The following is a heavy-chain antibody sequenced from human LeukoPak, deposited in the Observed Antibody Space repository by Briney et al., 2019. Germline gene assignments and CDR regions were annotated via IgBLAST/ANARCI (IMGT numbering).Heavy chain of an antibody. D-gene: IGHD5-18*01. V-gene: IGHV1-46*01. CDR1: GYSFTSYY. J-gene: IGHJ4*02. CDR3: GRRGYSYDLSY. CDR2: INPSGGST. Sequence: ASVTASCKASGYSFTSYYIHWVRQAPGQGLEWMGIINPSGGSTTCAQRFQGRVTMTRDTSTSTVYMELSSLRSEDTAVYYCGRRGYSYDLSYWGQGTLVTVSS.